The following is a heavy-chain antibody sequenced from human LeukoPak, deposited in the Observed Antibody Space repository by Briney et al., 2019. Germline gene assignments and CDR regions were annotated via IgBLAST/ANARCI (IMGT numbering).Heavy chain of an antibody. CDR2: IKSKIDGGTI. J-gene: IGHJ4*02. Sequence: PGGSLRLSCVASGFTFSDAWMSWVRQAPGKGLEWVGRIKSKIDGGTIDYGAPVKGRFTISRDDSRNTLYLQMNSLKTEDTAVYYCTTRRQDGCWGQGTLVIVS. V-gene: IGHV3-15*01. D-gene: IGHD6-25*01. CDR3: TTRRQDGC. CDR1: GFTFSDAW.